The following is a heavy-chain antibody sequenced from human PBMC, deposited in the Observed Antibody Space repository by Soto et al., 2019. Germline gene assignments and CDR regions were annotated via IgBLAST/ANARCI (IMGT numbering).Heavy chain of an antibody. CDR2: IYYSGST. Sequence: QVQLQESGPGLVKPSQTLSLTCTVSGGSISSGGYYWSWIRQHPGKGLEWIGYIYYSGSTYYNPSLKSRVTILVDTSKNQFSLKLSSVTAADTAVYYCARDRSYGDPVYMDVWGQGTTVTVSS. D-gene: IGHD4-17*01. CDR1: GGSISSGGYY. CDR3: ARDRSYGDPVYMDV. V-gene: IGHV4-31*03. J-gene: IGHJ6*02.